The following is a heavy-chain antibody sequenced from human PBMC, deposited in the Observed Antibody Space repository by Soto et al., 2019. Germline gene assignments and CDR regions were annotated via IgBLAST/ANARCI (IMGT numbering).Heavy chain of an antibody. D-gene: IGHD6-13*01. V-gene: IGHV3-23*01. Sequence: GGSLRLSCAASGFTFSTYAMNWVRQAPGKGLEWVSGISGSGDSTYYADSVKGRFTISRDNARNSLYLQMNSLRAEDTAVYYCARDDRVRAAAGVFDYWGQGTLVTVSS. CDR1: GFTFSTYA. J-gene: IGHJ4*02. CDR2: ISGSGDST. CDR3: ARDDRVRAAAGVFDY.